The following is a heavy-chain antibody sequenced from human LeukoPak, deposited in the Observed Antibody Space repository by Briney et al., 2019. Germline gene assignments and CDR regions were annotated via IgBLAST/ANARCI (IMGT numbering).Heavy chain of an antibody. CDR2: IYHSGST. V-gene: IGHV4-30-2*01. Sequence: PSQTLSLTCAVSGGSISSGSYSWSWIRQPPGKGLEWIGYIYHSGSTYYNPSLKSRVTISVDRSKNQFSLKLSSVTAADTAVYYCARDLSSSWYDYWGQGTLVTVSS. CDR1: GGSISSGSYS. D-gene: IGHD6-13*01. CDR3: ARDLSSSWYDY. J-gene: IGHJ4*02.